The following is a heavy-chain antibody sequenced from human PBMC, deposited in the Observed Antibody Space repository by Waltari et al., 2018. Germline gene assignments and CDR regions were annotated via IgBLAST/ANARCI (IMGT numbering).Heavy chain of an antibody. CDR2: TKGGCNT. CDR3: ASDPGFANGMDG. Sequence: EVQLVESGGGWIQPGGSLRLSCAASGLIGSNNYMSWVRQAPGKGLEWFSVTKGGCNTFYSDSVKGRFTISTDDSSNTLSLQMNSLRVEDTAVYYCASDPGFANGMDGWGQGTTVTVSS. V-gene: IGHV3-53*01. CDR1: GLIGSNNY. J-gene: IGHJ6*02.